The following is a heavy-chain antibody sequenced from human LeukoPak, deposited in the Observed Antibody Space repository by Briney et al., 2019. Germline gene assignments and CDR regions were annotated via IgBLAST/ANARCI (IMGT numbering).Heavy chain of an antibody. D-gene: IGHD3-22*01. CDR1: GFTFSSYA. CDR2: ISGSGGST. V-gene: IGHV3-23*01. CDR3: AKDPVIVVVNGYFDY. J-gene: IGHJ4*02. Sequence: GGSLRLSCAASGFTFSSYAMSWVRQAPGKGLEWVSAISGSGGSTYYADSVKGRFTISRDNSKNTLYLQMNSLRAEDTAVYYCAKDPVIVVVNGYFDYWGQGTLVTVSS.